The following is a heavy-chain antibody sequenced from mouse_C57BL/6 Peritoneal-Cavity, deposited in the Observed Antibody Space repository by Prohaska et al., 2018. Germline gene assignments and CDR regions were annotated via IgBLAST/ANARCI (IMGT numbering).Heavy chain of an antibody. CDR3: TGTYYSNSGFAY. CDR1: GFTFSNYW. J-gene: IGHJ3*01. CDR2: IRLKSYKYGT. D-gene: IGHD2-5*01. Sequence: EVKLEESGGGLVQPGGSMKLSCVASGFTFSNYWMNWVSQAQENGFEWVYQIRLKSYKYGTNYAEYVKGRFSNSRDDSKSSDYQQMNNLRAEDTGIYYCTGTYYSNSGFAYWGQGTLVTVSA. V-gene: IGHV6-3*01.